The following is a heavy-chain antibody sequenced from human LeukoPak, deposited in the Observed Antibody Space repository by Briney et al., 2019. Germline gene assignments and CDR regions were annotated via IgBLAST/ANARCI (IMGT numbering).Heavy chain of an antibody. CDR2: TYASGST. D-gene: IGHD6-19*01. Sequence: SETLSLTCIVSGDSITSGSYYWSWVRQSAGKGLEWIGRTYASGSTNYNPSLKSRVSISVDTSKSQFSLRLTSVTAADTAVYYCARAIQQWPYYFDYWGQGTLVTVSS. CDR3: ARAIQQWPYYFDY. J-gene: IGHJ4*02. CDR1: GDSITSGSYY. V-gene: IGHV4-61*02.